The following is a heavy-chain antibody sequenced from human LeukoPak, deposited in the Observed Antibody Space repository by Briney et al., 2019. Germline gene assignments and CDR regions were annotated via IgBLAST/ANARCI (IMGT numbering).Heavy chain of an antibody. CDR1: GDSITAPKW. D-gene: IGHD2-8*01. J-gene: IGHJ4*02. Sequence: SETLSLTCTVSGDSITAPKWWCWVRQAPGEGLEWIGEIYHDRTTSFNPSLKSRLTISVDKSANQFFLNLNSVSATDTAVYYCVGRGLYGGTWLFEYWGQGALVTVSS. CDR3: VGRGLYGGTWLFEY. V-gene: IGHV4-4*02. CDR2: IYHDRTT.